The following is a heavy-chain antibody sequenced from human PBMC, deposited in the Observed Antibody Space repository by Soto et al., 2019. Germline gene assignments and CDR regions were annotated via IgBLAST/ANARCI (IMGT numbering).Heavy chain of an antibody. CDR1: GGTFSSYA. V-gene: IGHV1-69*13. J-gene: IGHJ4*02. Sequence: SVKVYCKTSGGTFSSYAISWVRQAPGQGLEWMGGIIPIFGTANYAQKFQGRVTITADESTSTAYMELSSLRSEDTAVYYCARAEGHKGKSKSPPLDYWGQGTLVTVSS. CDR2: IIPIFGTA. CDR3: ARAEGHKGKSKSPPLDY.